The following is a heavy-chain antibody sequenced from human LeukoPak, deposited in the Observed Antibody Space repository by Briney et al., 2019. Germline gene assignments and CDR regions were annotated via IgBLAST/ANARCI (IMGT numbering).Heavy chain of an antibody. CDR1: GFTFSSYA. CDR3: ARDRSYGSFNY. D-gene: IGHD5-18*01. Sequence: GGPLRLSCAASGFTFSSYAMSWVRQAPGKGLEWVSSITGSSASTYYADSVKGRFTISRDNSKNTLYLQMNSLRAEDTAVYYCARDRSYGSFNYWGQGTLVTVSS. J-gene: IGHJ4*02. V-gene: IGHV3-23*01. CDR2: ITGSSAST.